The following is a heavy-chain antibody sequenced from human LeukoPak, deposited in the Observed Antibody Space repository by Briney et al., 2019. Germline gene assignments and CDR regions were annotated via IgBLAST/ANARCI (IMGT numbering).Heavy chain of an antibody. Sequence: GGSLRLSCAASGFTFSSYSMNWVRQAPGKGLEWVSSISSSSSYIYYADSVKGRFTISRDNAKNSLYLQMNSLRAEDTAVYYCARDLLKEGYCSGGSCYPIFDYWGQGTLVTVSS. V-gene: IGHV3-21*01. CDR1: GFTFSSYS. D-gene: IGHD2-15*01. J-gene: IGHJ4*02. CDR2: ISSSSSYI. CDR3: ARDLLKEGYCSGGSCYPIFDY.